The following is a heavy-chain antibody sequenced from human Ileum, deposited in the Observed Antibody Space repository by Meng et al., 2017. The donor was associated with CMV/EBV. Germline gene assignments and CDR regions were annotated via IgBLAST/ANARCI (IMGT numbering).Heavy chain of an antibody. Sequence: HRHLQKPGPGLVKPSETLSLTCTVSGASISRSTYYWGWIRQPPGKGLEWIGSIYYSGGTYYNPSLKSRVTISVDTSKNQFSLKLNSVTAADTAVYYCASGDSLRAVDFWGQGTLVTVSS. D-gene: IGHD2-21*02. J-gene: IGHJ4*02. CDR1: GASISRSTYY. CDR3: ASGDSLRAVDF. CDR2: IYYSGGT. V-gene: IGHV4-39*07.